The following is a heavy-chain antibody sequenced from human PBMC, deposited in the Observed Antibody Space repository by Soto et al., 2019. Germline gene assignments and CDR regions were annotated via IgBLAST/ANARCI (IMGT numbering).Heavy chain of an antibody. V-gene: IGHV4-34*01. J-gene: IGHJ6*02. CDR2: INHSGST. D-gene: IGHD3-10*01. CDR1: GGSFSGYY. Sequence: PSETLSLTCAVYGGSFSGYYWSWIRQPPGKGLEWIGEINHSGSTNYNPSLKSRVTISVDTSKNQFSLKLSSVTAADTAVYYCARITMVRGVYYYYYGMDVWGQGTTVTVLL. CDR3: ARITMVRGVYYYYYGMDV.